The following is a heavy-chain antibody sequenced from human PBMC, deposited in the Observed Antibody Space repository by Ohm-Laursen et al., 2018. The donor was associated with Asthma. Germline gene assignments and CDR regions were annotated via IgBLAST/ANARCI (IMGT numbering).Heavy chain of an antibody. D-gene: IGHD7-27*01. CDR2: TSSDRSDI. J-gene: IGHJ4*02. CDR3: AAWGSENF. V-gene: IGHV3-21*01. Sequence: SLRLSCAAPGFTFSSYSMNWVRQAPGKGLEWVSSTSSDRSDIFYADSVKGRFTISRDNAKNSLSLQMNSLRVEDTAVYYCAAWGSENFWGQGTLVTVSS. CDR1: GFTFSSYS.